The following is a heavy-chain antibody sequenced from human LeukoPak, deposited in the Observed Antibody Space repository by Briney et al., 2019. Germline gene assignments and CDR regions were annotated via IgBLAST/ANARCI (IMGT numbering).Heavy chain of an antibody. Sequence: SVKVSCKASGGTFSSYAIIWVRQAPGQGLEWMGGIIPIFGTANYAQKFQGRVTITADKSTSTAYMELSSLRSEDTAVYYCARVLGYSSGWAPFDYWGQGTLVTVSS. D-gene: IGHD6-19*01. V-gene: IGHV1-69*06. CDR1: GGTFSSYA. CDR2: IIPIFGTA. CDR3: ARVLGYSSGWAPFDY. J-gene: IGHJ4*02.